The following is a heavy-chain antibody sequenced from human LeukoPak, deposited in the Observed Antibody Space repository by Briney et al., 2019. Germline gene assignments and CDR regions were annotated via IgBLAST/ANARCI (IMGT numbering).Heavy chain of an antibody. CDR1: GGSISSTNW. V-gene: IGHV4-4*02. D-gene: IGHD1-26*01. J-gene: IGHJ4*02. CDR3: SSESGAFCPFGY. Sequence: PSETLSLTCGVSGGSISSTNWWSWVRQPPGQGLEWIGEISLTGETNYNPSLNGRVTMSLDESRNQLSLDLTSVTAADTAIYYCSSESGAFCPFGYWGQGTLVIVPP. CDR2: ISLTGET.